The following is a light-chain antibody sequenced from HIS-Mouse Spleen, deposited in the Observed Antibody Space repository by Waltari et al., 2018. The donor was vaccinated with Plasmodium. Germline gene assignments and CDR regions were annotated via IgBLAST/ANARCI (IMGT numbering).Light chain of an antibody. CDR1: QSVSSN. J-gene: IGKJ3*01. Sequence: EIVMTQSPATLSVSPGERATLSCRASQSVSSNLAWYQQKPGQAPRFLFYGASTRATGIPAMFSGSGSGTEFTLTISSLQSEDFAVYYCQQYNNWSFTFGPGTKVDIK. CDR2: GAS. V-gene: IGKV3-15*01. CDR3: QQYNNWSFT.